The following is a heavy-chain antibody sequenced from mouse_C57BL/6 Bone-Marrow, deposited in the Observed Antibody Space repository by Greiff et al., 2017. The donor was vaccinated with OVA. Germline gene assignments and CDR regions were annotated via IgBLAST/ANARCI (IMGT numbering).Heavy chain of an antibody. J-gene: IGHJ4*01. CDR2: IWGVGST. D-gene: IGHD1-1*01. CDR3: ARTSGSSDYYAMDY. Sequence: QVQLKESGPGLVAPSQSLSITCTVSGFSLTSYGVDWVRQSPGKGLEWLGVIWGVGSTNYNSALKSRLSISKDNSKSQVFLKMNSLQTDDTAMYYCARTSGSSDYYAMDYWGQGTSVTVSS. V-gene: IGHV2-6*01. CDR1: GFSLTSYG.